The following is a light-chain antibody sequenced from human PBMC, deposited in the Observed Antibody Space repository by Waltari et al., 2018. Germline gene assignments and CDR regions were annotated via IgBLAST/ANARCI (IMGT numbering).Light chain of an antibody. CDR3: QQYDKWPIT. J-gene: IGKJ3*01. V-gene: IGKV3-15*01. CDR1: QSVSDN. Sequence: EIVMTQSPASLSVSPGERATLSCRASQSVSDNLAWYQQKPGQAPRLLIYGASARATGIPARVSGSGSGTEFILTVSNMQSEDSAVYYCQQYDKWPITFGPGTMVNIK. CDR2: GAS.